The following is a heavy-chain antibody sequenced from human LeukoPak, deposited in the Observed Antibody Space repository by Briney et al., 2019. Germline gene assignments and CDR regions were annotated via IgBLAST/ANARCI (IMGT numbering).Heavy chain of an antibody. CDR3: ARAGDSSGYLPDY. J-gene: IGHJ4*02. V-gene: IGHV1-3*03. CDR2: INAGNGNT. CDR1: GYTFTSYA. Sequence: ASVKVSCKASGYTFTSYAMHWVRQAPGQRLEWMGWINAGNGNTKYSQEFQGRVTITRDTSASTAYMELSSLRSEDMAVYYCARAGDSSGYLPDYWGQGTLVTVTS. D-gene: IGHD3-22*01.